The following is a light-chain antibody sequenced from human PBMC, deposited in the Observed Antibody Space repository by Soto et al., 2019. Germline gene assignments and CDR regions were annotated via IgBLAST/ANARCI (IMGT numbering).Light chain of an antibody. CDR3: QQYGRSPPT. J-gene: IGKJ4*01. CDR1: QGVSKNF. Sequence: EIVLTQSPGTLSLSPGERATLSCRASQGVSKNFLAWYEQKPGQAPRLLISGASNRATGIPDRFSGSGSGTDFYLTIDRLEREDLAVYFCQQYGRSPPTFGGGTKVAIK. CDR2: GAS. V-gene: IGKV3-20*01.